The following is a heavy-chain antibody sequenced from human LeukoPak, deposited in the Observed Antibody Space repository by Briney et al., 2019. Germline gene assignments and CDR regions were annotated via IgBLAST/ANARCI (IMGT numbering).Heavy chain of an antibody. V-gene: IGHV3-23*01. J-gene: IGHJ6*02. CDR1: GFTFSSYA. Sequence: GGSLRLSCAASGFTFSSYAMSWVRQAPGKGLEWVSAISGSGGSTYYADSVKGRFTISRDNSKNTLYLQMNSLRAEDTAVYYCAKTLGGYSSSREHYYYYYGMDVWAQGTTVTVSS. D-gene: IGHD6-13*01. CDR2: ISGSGGST. CDR3: AKTLGGYSSSREHYYYYYGMDV.